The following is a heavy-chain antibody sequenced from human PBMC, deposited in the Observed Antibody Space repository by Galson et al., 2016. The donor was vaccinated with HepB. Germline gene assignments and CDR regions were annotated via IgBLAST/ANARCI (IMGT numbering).Heavy chain of an antibody. CDR1: EFTFSTYG. J-gene: IGHJ4*02. CDR2: ISDYGTNI. Sequence: SLRLSCAASEFTFSTYGMNWVRQAPGKGLEWVAVISDYGTNINYADSVKGRFTISRDNSDETLFLQMHSLKTEDTATYYCSTWGFTLGIDHWGRGIQVTVSS. V-gene: IGHV3-30*03. CDR3: STWGFTLGIDH. D-gene: IGHD3-16*01.